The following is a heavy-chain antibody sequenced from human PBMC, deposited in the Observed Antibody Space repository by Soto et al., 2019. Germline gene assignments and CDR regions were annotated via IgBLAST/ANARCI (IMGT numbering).Heavy chain of an antibody. CDR2: ISYDGSNK. CDR3: ARDFQDYYESSGLDPVW. Sequence: QVQLVESGGGVVQPGRSLRLSCAASGFTFSSYAMHWVRQAPGKGLEWVAVISYDGSNKYYADSVKGRFTISRDNSKNTLYLQMNSLRAEDTAVYYCARDFQDYYESSGLDPVWWGQGTLVTVSS. CDR1: GFTFSSYA. J-gene: IGHJ4*02. V-gene: IGHV3-30-3*01. D-gene: IGHD3-22*01.